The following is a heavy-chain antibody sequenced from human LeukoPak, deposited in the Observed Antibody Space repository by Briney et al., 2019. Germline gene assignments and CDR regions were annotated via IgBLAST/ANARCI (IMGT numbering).Heavy chain of an antibody. CDR2: ITPIFGTA. D-gene: IGHD2-2*02. V-gene: IGHV1-69*01. CDR1: GGTFSSYA. J-gene: IGHJ3*02. Sequence: EASVEVSCKASGGTFSSYAISWVRQAPGQGLEWMGGITPIFGTANYAQKFQGRVTITADESTSTAYMELSSLRSEDTAVYYCARDLGCSSTSCYISIGNAFDIWGQGTMVTVSS. CDR3: ARDLGCSSTSCYISIGNAFDI.